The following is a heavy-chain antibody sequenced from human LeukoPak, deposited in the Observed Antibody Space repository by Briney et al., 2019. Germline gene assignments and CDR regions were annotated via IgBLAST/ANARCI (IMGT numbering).Heavy chain of an antibody. J-gene: IGHJ4*02. Sequence: SVKVSCKASGGTFSSYAISWVRQAPGQGLEWMGRIIPILGIANYAQKFQGRVTITADKSTSTAYMELSSLRSEDTAVYYCARGIPALVAGFDYWGQGTLVTVSS. V-gene: IGHV1-69*04. CDR3: ARGIPALVAGFDY. CDR1: GGTFSSYA. CDR2: IIPILGIA. D-gene: IGHD6-19*01.